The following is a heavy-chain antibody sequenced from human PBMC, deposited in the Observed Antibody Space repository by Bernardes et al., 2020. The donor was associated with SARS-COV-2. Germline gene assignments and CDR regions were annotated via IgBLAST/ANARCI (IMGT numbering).Heavy chain of an antibody. CDR2: IWYDGSNT. Sequence: GGSLRLSCAASGFTFSSYGMHLVRQAPGKWLEWVSVIWYDGSNTYYADSVKGRFTISRDNSKNTLYLQMNSLRAEDTAVYYCGGSTSHLYGMDVWGQGTTVTVSS. V-gene: IGHV3-33*01. J-gene: IGHJ6*02. CDR1: GFTFSSYG. CDR3: GGSTSHLYGMDV. D-gene: IGHD2-2*01.